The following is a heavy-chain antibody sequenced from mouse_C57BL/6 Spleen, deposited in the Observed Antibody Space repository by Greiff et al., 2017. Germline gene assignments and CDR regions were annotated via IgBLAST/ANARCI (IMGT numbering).Heavy chain of an antibody. J-gene: IGHJ1*03. D-gene: IGHD1-1*01. CDR1: GFSLTSYG. Sequence: QVQLQQSGPGLVQPSQSLSITCTVSGFSLTSYGVHWVRQSPGKGLEWLGVIWSGGSTDYNAAFISRLSISKDNSKSQVFFKMNSLQADDTAIYYWASHSTVVAEGDFDVWGTGTTVTVSS. CDR2: IWSGGST. V-gene: IGHV2-2*01. CDR3: ASHSTVVAEGDFDV.